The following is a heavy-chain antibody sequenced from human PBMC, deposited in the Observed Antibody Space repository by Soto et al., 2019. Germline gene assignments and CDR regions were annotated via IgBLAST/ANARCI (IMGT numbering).Heavy chain of an antibody. CDR1: GFTFSSYA. D-gene: IGHD3-16*01. CDR3: ARGLYGMDV. V-gene: IGHV3-30-3*01. J-gene: IGHJ6*02. CDR2: ISYDGSNK. Sequence: QVQLVASGGGVVQPGRSLRLSCAASGFTFSSYAMHWVRQAPGKGLEWVAVISYDGSNKYYADSVKGRFTISRDNSKNTLYLQMNSLRAEDTAVYYCARGLYGMDVWGQGTTVTVSS.